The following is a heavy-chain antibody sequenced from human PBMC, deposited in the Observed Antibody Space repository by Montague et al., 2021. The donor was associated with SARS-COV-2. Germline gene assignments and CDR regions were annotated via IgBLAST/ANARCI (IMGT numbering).Heavy chain of an antibody. Sequence: SETLSLTCTVSGGSISSYYWNWIRQPPGKGLEWIGYIYYSGSTNYNPSLKSPVTISVDTSKNQFSLKLSSVTAADTAVYYCARGDVEMATIKSGGPFYHFDYWGQGTLVTVSS. V-gene: IGHV4-59*13. CDR2: IYYSGST. CDR3: ARGDVEMATIKSGGPFYHFDY. D-gene: IGHD5-24*01. J-gene: IGHJ4*02. CDR1: GGSISSYY.